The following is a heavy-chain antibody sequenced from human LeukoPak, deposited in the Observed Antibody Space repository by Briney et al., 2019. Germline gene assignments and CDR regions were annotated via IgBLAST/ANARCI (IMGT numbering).Heavy chain of an antibody. CDR1: VFTFSEYY. CDR2: ISSSGSTI. J-gene: IGHJ4*02. D-gene: IGHD3-16*01. CDR3: ARDFKGGIGTILYY. V-gene: IGHV3-11*01. Sequence: GGCLRLSCAAPVFTFSEYYTSWICQAPGKGLEWGSYISSSGSTIYYADSVKGRFTISRDNAQNSLYLQMNSLRAEDTAVYYCARDFKGGIGTILYYWGQGTLVTVSS.